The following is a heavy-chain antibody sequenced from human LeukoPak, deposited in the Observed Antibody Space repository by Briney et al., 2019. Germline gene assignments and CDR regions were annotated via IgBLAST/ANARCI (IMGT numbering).Heavy chain of an antibody. CDR2: ISSSSSTI. Sequence: GGSLRLSCAASGFTFSSYSMNWVRQAPGKGLERVSYISSSSSTIYYADSVKGRFTISRDNAKNSLYLQMNSLRAEDTAVYYCAAAWKSYWFDPWGQGTLVTVSS. V-gene: IGHV3-48*01. CDR1: GFTFSSYS. J-gene: IGHJ5*02. CDR3: AAAWKSYWFDP. D-gene: IGHD1-1*01.